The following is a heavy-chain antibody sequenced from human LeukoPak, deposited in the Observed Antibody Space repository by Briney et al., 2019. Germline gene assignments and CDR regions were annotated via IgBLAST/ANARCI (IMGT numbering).Heavy chain of an antibody. V-gene: IGHV1-18*04. CDR3: ARGRLRPQNWFDP. J-gene: IGHJ5*02. CDR2: ISAYNGNT. CDR1: GYTFTGYY. Sequence: ASVKVSCKASGYTFTGYYMHWLRQAPGQGLEWMGCISAYNGNTNYAQKLHGRVNMTTDTYTSTAHMELRSLRSDATDVYYCARGRLRPQNWFDPWGQGTLVTVSS. D-gene: IGHD4-17*01.